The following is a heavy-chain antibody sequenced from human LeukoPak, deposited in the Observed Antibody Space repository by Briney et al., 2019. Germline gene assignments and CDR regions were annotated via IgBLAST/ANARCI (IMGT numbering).Heavy chain of an antibody. CDR1: GFTFSNFA. J-gene: IGHJ4*02. V-gene: IGHV3-23*01. CDR3: AKDDFWSGYYGEYYFDY. D-gene: IGHD3-3*01. CDR2: IGRSADYT. Sequence: GGSLRLSCAASGFTFSNFAMNWVRQAPGKGLEWVSGIGRSADYTYYADSVKGRFTISRDNSKNTLYLQMNSLRAEDTAVYYCAKDDFWSGYYGEYYFDYWGQGTLVTVSS.